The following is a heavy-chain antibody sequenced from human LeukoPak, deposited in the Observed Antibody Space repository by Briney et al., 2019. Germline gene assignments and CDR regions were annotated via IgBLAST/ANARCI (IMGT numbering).Heavy chain of an antibody. J-gene: IGHJ5*01. CDR3: AREVFGVWFDP. V-gene: IGHV1-69*05. D-gene: IGHD3-3*01. CDR1: GGTFSSYA. Sequence: ASVKVSCKASGGTFSSYAISWVRQAPGQGLEWMGGIIPIFGTANYAQKFQGRVTNTTDEYTSTAYMELSSLRSEDTAVYYCAREVFGVWFDPWGQGTLVTVSS. CDR2: IIPIFGTA.